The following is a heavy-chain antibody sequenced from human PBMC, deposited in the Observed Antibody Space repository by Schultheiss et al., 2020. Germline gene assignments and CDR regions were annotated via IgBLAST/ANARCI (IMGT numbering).Heavy chain of an antibody. Sequence: GSLRLSCAASGFIFSGYWMTWVRQAPGKGLEWVANINQDGSQKKHVDSVKGRFTISRDNAKNSLYLQMNSLRAEDTAVYYCARQGNYYYGMDVWGQGTTVTVSS. CDR1: GFIFSGYW. CDR2: INQDGSQK. V-gene: IGHV3-7*01. CDR3: ARQGNYYYGMDV. J-gene: IGHJ6*02.